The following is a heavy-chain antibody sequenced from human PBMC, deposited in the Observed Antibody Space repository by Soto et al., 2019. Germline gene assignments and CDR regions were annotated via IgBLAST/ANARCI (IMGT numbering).Heavy chain of an antibody. J-gene: IGHJ6*02. Sequence: GGSLRLSCAASGFTFSSYGMHWVRQAPGKGLEWVAVIWYDGSNKYYADSVKGRFTISRDNSKNTLYLQMNSLRAEDTAVYYCARDEVNIAVAGDYYGMDVWGQGTTVTVSS. CDR3: ARDEVNIAVAGDYYGMDV. CDR2: IWYDGSNK. CDR1: GFTFSSYG. D-gene: IGHD6-19*01. V-gene: IGHV3-33*01.